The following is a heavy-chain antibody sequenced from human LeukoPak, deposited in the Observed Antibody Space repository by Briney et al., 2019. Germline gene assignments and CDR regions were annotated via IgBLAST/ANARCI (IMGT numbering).Heavy chain of an antibody. CDR1: GFTLSSYE. D-gene: IGHD6-13*01. CDR2: IDYSGGST. V-gene: IGHV3-23*01. Sequence: GGSLRLSCTASGFTLSSYEMSWIRQAPGKGLEWVSSIDYSGGSTHYADSVMGRFTISRDNSKNTLYLQLNSLSADDTAVYYCAKGFSSGSWTWDYWGQGTLVTVSS. CDR3: AKGFSSGSWTWDY. J-gene: IGHJ4*02.